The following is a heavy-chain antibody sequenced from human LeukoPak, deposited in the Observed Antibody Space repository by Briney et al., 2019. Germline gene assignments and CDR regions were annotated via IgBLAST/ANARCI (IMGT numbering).Heavy chain of an antibody. D-gene: IGHD2-15*01. CDR3: ARYCSGGSRYSGTTFDY. CDR2: INHSGST. Sequence: PSETLSLTCAVYGGSFSGYYWSWIRQPPGRGLEWIGEINHSGSTNYNPSLKSRVTISVDTSKNQFSLKLSSVTAADTAVYYCARYCSGGSRYSGTTFDYWGQGTLVTVSS. J-gene: IGHJ4*02. V-gene: IGHV4-34*01. CDR1: GGSFSGYY.